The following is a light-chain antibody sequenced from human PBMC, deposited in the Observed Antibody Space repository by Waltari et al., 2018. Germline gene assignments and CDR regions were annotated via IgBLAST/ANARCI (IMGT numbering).Light chain of an antibody. CDR1: SGPSRKL. CDR2: VNSDGSH. CDR3: QTGGHGTWV. Sequence: QLVLTQSPSASASLGASVQLTCPLDSGPSRKLIAWLQQQPEKGPRYLLKVNSDGSHSKGAEIPDRFSGSSSGPERYLIISSVQSEDEADYYCQTGGHGTWVFGGGTKLTVL. V-gene: IGLV4-69*01. J-gene: IGLJ3*02.